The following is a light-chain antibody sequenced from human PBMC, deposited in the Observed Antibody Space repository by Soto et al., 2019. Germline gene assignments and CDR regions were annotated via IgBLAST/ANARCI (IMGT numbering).Light chain of an antibody. V-gene: IGKV3-11*01. Sequence: IVLTQSPCSLPLSPGERATLSCRASQTVDNFLAWYQLKPGKAPRLLIYDATKRASGIPVRFTGSGSGTDFTLTISSLQAEDVAVYYCQQYYSLITFGQGTRLEIK. CDR2: DAT. CDR1: QTVDNF. J-gene: IGKJ5*01. CDR3: QQYYSLIT.